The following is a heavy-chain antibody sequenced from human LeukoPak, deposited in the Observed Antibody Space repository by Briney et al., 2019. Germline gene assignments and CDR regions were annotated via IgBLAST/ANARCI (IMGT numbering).Heavy chain of an antibody. V-gene: IGHV3-9*01. Sequence: GRSLRLSCAASGFTFDDYAMHWVRQVPGKGLEWVSSISWNSVSIGYADSVKGRFTISRDNAKNSLYLQMNSLRAEDTAVYYCAREGTPRSSVDYWGQGTLVTVSS. CDR3: AREGTPRSSVDY. CDR2: ISWNSVSI. CDR1: GFTFDDYA. J-gene: IGHJ4*02. D-gene: IGHD6-6*01.